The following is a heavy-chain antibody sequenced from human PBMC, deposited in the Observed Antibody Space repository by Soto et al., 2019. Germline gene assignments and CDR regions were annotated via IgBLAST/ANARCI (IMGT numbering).Heavy chain of an antibody. V-gene: IGHV4-61*01. Sequence: SETLSLTGTVSGGSVDSGSYYWSWTRQPPGKGLEWIGNIFYSGSTNYSPSLKSRVTISLDTSKNQFSLKLSSVTAADTAVYYCARELQFSNYFDPWGQGTLVTVS. J-gene: IGHJ5*02. CDR3: ARELQFSNYFDP. CDR2: IFYSGST. D-gene: IGHD3-3*01. CDR1: GGSVDSGSYY.